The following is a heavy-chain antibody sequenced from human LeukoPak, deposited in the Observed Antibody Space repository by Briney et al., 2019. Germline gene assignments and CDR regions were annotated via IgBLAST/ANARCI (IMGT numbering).Heavy chain of an antibody. V-gene: IGHV3-30*02. Sequence: GGSLRLSCAASGFTFSSYGMHWVRQAPGKGLEWVAFIRYDGSNKYYADSVKGRFTISRDNSKNTLYLQMNSLRAEDTAVYYCARLGPSIGSGLYYFDYWGQGTLVTVSS. J-gene: IGHJ4*02. D-gene: IGHD6-19*01. CDR1: GFTFSSYG. CDR3: ARLGPSIGSGLYYFDY. CDR2: IRYDGSNK.